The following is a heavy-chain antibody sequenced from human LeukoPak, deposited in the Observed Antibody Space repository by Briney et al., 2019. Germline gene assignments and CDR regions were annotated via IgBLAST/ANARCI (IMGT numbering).Heavy chain of an antibody. CDR3: ARDAAYYYDSSGYRRFDY. Sequence: GASVKVSCKASGYTFTSYGISWVRQAPGQGLEWMGWISAYNGNTNYAQKLHGRVTMTTDTSTSTAYMELRSLRSDDTAVYYCARDAAYYYDSSGYRRFDYWGQGTLVTVSS. J-gene: IGHJ4*02. CDR2: ISAYNGNT. V-gene: IGHV1-18*01. D-gene: IGHD3-22*01. CDR1: GYTFTSYG.